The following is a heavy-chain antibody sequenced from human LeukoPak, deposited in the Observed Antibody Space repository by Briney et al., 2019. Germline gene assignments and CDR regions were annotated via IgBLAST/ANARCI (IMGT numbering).Heavy chain of an antibody. Sequence: PSQTLSLTCTVSGGSISSGGYYWSWIRQHPGKGLEWIGYIYYSGSTNYNPSLKSRVTISVDTSKNQFSLKLSSVTAADTAVYYCARVDTAMVTGIDYWGQGTLVTVSS. CDR3: ARVDTAMVTGIDY. J-gene: IGHJ4*02. CDR2: IYYSGST. V-gene: IGHV4-31*03. D-gene: IGHD5-18*01. CDR1: GGSISSGGYY.